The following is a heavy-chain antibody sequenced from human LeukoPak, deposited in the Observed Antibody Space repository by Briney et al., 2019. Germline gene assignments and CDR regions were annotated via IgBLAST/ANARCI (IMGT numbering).Heavy chain of an antibody. CDR2: IGGSDGRT. V-gene: IGHV3-23*01. CDR3: AKDSSSYDWGYMDV. Sequence: GGSLRLSCAASGFTFSTYAMSWVRQAPGKGLEWVSLIGGSDGRTRYADSVKGRFTISRDNSKSTLYLEMNSLRAEDTAVYYCAKDSSSYDWGYMDVWGKGTTVTISS. D-gene: IGHD3-22*01. J-gene: IGHJ6*03. CDR1: GFTFSTYA.